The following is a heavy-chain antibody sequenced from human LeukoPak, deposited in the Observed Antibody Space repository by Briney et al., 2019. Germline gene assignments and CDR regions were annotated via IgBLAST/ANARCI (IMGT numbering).Heavy chain of an antibody. CDR1: GFTFDDYA. Sequence: GGSLRLSCAASGFTFDDYAMHWVRHVPGKSLEWVSLITWDGGNTYYADSVKGRFTVSRDNSKNSLYLQMNSLRGEDTALYYCAKDRPPYYYDSSGYQDYWGQGTLVTVSS. CDR2: ITWDGGNT. CDR3: AKDRPPYYYDSSGYQDY. J-gene: IGHJ4*02. D-gene: IGHD3-22*01. V-gene: IGHV3-43D*04.